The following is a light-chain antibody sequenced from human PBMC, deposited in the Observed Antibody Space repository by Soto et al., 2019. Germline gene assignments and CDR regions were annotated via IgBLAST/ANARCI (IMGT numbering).Light chain of an antibody. Sequence: EIVLTQSPATLSFSPGERATLSCRASQSVSSYLAWYQQKPGQAPRLLIYDASNRATGIPARFSGIGSGTDVNLTISSLKPEDFEVYYCQQRRSGYPWTFGQGTKVEI. J-gene: IGKJ1*01. CDR2: DAS. CDR3: QQRRSGYPWT. CDR1: QSVSSY. V-gene: IGKV3-11*01.